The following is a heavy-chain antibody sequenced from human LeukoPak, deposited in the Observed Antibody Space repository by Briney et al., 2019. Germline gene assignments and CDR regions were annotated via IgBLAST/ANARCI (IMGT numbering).Heavy chain of an antibody. Sequence: GGSLRLSCAASGFTFSSYAMSWVRQAPGKGLEWVSAISGSGGSTYYADSVKGRFTISRDNSKNTLYLQMNRMRAEDTDVYYCAKGSRVDTAMVYWGQGPLVTVSS. CDR3: AKGSRVDTAMVY. CDR2: ISGSGGST. J-gene: IGHJ4*02. CDR1: GFTFSSYA. V-gene: IGHV3-23*01. D-gene: IGHD5-18*01.